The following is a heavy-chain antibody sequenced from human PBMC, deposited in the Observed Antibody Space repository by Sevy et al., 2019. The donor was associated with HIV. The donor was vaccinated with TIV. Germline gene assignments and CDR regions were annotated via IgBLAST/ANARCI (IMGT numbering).Heavy chain of an antibody. CDR1: GFTFSDYW. V-gene: IGHV3-7*01. Sequence: GGSLRLSCTASGFTFSDYWMSWVRQAPGKGLEWVANIKRDGSDKHYVDSVMGRFTISRDNAKNSLYLQMNSLRAGDTAVYYCARGVTTVTPFDYWGQGTLVTVSS. CDR3: ARGVTTVTPFDY. J-gene: IGHJ4*02. D-gene: IGHD4-17*01. CDR2: IKRDGSDK.